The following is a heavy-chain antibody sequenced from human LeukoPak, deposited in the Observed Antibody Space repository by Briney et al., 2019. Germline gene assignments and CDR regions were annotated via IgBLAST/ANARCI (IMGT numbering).Heavy chain of an antibody. CDR1: GFTFSSYA. CDR3: AKAQGYDFWSGINWFDP. Sequence: GGSLRLSCAASGFTFSSYAMSWVRQAPGKGLEWVSAITGSGASTYYADSVKGRFTISRDNSKNTLYLQMNSLRAEDTAVYYCAKAQGYDFWSGINWFDPWGQGTLVTVSS. CDR2: ITGSGAST. V-gene: IGHV3-23*01. D-gene: IGHD3-3*01. J-gene: IGHJ5*02.